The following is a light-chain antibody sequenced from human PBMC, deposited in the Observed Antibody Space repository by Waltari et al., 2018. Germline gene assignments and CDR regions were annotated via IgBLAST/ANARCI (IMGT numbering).Light chain of an antibody. V-gene: IGKV3-11*01. CDR2: DAS. CDR3: QQRSNWPLYT. J-gene: IGKJ2*01. Sequence: EIVLTQSPATLSLSPGERVTLSCRASQSVSSYLAWYQQKPGQAPRLLIYDASNRATGIPARFSGSGSGTDFTLTISSLEPEDFAVYYCQQRSNWPLYTFGQGTKLEI. CDR1: QSVSSY.